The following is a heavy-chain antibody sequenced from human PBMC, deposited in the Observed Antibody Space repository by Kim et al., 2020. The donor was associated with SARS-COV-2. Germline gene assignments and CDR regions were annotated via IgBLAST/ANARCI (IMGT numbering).Heavy chain of an antibody. V-gene: IGHV4-39*02. CDR1: GGSISSSSYY. J-gene: IGHJ1*01. CDR3: ARGXXXGGXXLPHFXH. Sequence: SETLSLTCTVSGGSISSSSYYWGWIRQPPGKGXEWIXSIYYSGSTYYNPALKSRXTISXXXSKKXFSLXLSSVTAADTAVYYCARGXXXGGXXLPHFXHWGXXTLVXVSS. CDR2: IYYSGST. D-gene: IGHD2-2*01.